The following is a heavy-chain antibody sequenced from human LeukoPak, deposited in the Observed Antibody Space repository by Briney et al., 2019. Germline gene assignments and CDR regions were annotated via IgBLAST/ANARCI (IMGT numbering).Heavy chain of an antibody. J-gene: IGHJ4*02. V-gene: IGHV4-34*01. D-gene: IGHD2-15*01. CDR1: GGSFSGYY. CDR2: INHSGST. Sequence: SETLSLTCAVYGGSFSGYYWSWIRQPPGKGLEWIGEINHSGSTNYNPSLKSRVTISVDTSKNQFSLKLSSVTAADTAVYYCARLAPRRYCSGGSCQLDYWGQGTLVTVST. CDR3: ARLAPRRYCSGGSCQLDY.